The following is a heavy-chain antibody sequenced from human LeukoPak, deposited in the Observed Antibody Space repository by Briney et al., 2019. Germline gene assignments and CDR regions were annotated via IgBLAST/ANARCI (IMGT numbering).Heavy chain of an antibody. V-gene: IGHV4-39*07. CDR1: GDSISSRTSYY. D-gene: IGHD6-13*01. CDR2: IYYSGST. Sequence: SETLSLTCTVSGDSISSRTSYYWGWIRQPPGKGLEWIGSIYYSGSTYYNPSLKSRVTMSVDTSKNQFSLKLSSVTAADTAVHYCAKGNWAAAGTFDYWGQGTLVTVSS. J-gene: IGHJ4*02. CDR3: AKGNWAAAGTFDY.